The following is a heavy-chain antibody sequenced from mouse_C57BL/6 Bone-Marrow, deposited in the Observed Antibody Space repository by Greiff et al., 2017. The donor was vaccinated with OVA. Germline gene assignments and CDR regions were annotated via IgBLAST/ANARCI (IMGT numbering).Heavy chain of an antibody. CDR3: ARRSTGTRGYAMDY. Sequence: EVHLVESGGGLVQPGGSLKLSCAASGFTFSDYGMAWVRQAPRKGPEWVAFISNLAYSIYYADTVTGRFTISRENAKNTLYLEMSSLRSEDTAMYYCARRSTGTRGYAMDYWGQGTSVTVSS. CDR2: ISNLAYSI. J-gene: IGHJ4*01. D-gene: IGHD4-1*02. V-gene: IGHV5-15*04. CDR1: GFTFSDYG.